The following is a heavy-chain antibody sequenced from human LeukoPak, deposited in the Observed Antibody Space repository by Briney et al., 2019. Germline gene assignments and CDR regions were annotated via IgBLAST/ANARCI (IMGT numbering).Heavy chain of an antibody. CDR3: ARERDGYCSGGSCSSLVYYYMDV. Sequence: ASVKVSCKASGYTFTGYYMHWVRQAPGQGLEWMGWINPNSGGTNYAQKFQGRVTMTRDTSISTAYMELSRLRSDDTAVYYCARERDGYCSGGSCSSLVYYYMDVWGKGTTVTISS. D-gene: IGHD2-15*01. V-gene: IGHV1-2*02. J-gene: IGHJ6*03. CDR2: INPNSGGT. CDR1: GYTFTGYY.